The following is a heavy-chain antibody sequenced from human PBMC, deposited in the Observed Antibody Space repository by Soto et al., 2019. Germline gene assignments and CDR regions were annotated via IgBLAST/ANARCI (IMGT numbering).Heavy chain of an antibody. CDR1: GFTFSSYS. J-gene: IGHJ3*02. V-gene: IGHV3-21*01. Sequence: EVQLVESGGGLVKPGGSLRLSCAASGFTFSSYSMNWVRQAPGKGLEWVSSISSSSSYIYYADSVKGRFTISRDNAKNSLYLHMNSLRAEDTAVYYCARDGDPYCGCDCYDAFDIWGQGTMVTVS. D-gene: IGHD2-21*02. CDR3: ARDGDPYCGCDCYDAFDI. CDR2: ISSSSSYI.